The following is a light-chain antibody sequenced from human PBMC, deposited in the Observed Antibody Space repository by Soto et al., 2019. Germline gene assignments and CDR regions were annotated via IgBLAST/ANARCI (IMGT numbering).Light chain of an antibody. CDR3: QQYRT. Sequence: ETVMSQSPGTLSLSPGERATLSCRASQSVSSSSLAWYQQNPGQAPRRLIYEASSRATGIPDRFSGSGSGTDFTLTISRLEPEDFAVYYCQQYRTFGQGTRVDI. V-gene: IGKV3-20*01. J-gene: IGKJ1*01. CDR1: QSVSSSS. CDR2: EAS.